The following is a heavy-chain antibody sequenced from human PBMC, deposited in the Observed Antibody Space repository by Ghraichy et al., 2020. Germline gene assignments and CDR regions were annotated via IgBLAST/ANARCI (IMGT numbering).Heavy chain of an antibody. CDR3: AKDLKSGSYLFLR. CDR1: GFTFSSYA. D-gene: IGHD1-26*01. Sequence: GGSLRLSCAASGFTFSSYAMNWVRQVPGKGLEWVSAVCGSGGSTYYADSVKGRFTISRDNSKNTLYLQMNSLRPEDTAVYYCAKDLKSGSYLFLRWGQGTLVTVSS. V-gene: IGHV3-23*01. J-gene: IGHJ4*02. CDR2: VCGSGGST.